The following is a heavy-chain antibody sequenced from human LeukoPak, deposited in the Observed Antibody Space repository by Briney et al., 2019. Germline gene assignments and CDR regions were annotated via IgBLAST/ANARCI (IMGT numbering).Heavy chain of an antibody. D-gene: IGHD2-15*01. CDR2: IKQDGSEK. CDR1: GFTFSSYW. J-gene: IGHJ4*02. Sequence: GGSLRLSCAASGFTFSSYWMSWVRQAPGKGLEWVANIKQDGSEKYYVDSVKGRFIISRDNAKNSLYLQMNSLRAEDTAVYYCASKKWSPTSFDYWGQGTLVTVSS. V-gene: IGHV3-7*01. CDR3: ASKKWSPTSFDY.